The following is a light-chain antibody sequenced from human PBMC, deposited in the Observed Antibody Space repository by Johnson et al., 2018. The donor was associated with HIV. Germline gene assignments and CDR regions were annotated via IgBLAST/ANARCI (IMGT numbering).Light chain of an antibody. CDR2: ENT. CDR1: SSNIGNNY. V-gene: IGLV1-51*02. J-gene: IGLJ1*01. Sequence: QSVLTQPPSVSAAPGQKVTISCSGSSSNIGNNYVSWYQQLPGTAPKLLIYENTKRPSGIPDRFSGSKSGTSATLGITGLQTGDEADYYCGTWDTSLNSGGVLGKGTKVTVL. CDR3: GTWDTSLNSGGV.